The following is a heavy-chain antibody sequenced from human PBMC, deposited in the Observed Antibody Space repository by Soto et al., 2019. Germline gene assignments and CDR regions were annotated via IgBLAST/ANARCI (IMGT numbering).Heavy chain of an antibody. D-gene: IGHD6-13*01. J-gene: IGHJ4*02. CDR2: ISDLGGST. Sequence: EVQLLESGGGLVQPGGSLRLSCTASGFTFSRYAMVWVRQAPGKGLEWVSTISDLGGSTYYADSMKGRFTISRDNSKNTLHLQMNGLRAEDTAIYYCAKDHIAAAGYFDCWGLGTLVAVSS. V-gene: IGHV3-23*01. CDR1: GFTFSRYA. CDR3: AKDHIAAAGYFDC.